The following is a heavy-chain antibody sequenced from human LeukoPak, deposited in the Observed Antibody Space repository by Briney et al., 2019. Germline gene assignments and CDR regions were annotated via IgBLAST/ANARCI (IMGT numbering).Heavy chain of an antibody. Sequence: GGSLRLSCAASGFTFSSYAMSWVRQAPGKGLEWVSTIRGSGGGTYYADSVKGRFTISRDNSKNTLYLQMNSLRAEDTAVYYCAKRDWGHDAFDIWGQGTMVTVSS. D-gene: IGHD7-27*01. CDR1: GFTFSSYA. V-gene: IGHV3-23*01. CDR2: IRGSGGGT. J-gene: IGHJ3*02. CDR3: AKRDWGHDAFDI.